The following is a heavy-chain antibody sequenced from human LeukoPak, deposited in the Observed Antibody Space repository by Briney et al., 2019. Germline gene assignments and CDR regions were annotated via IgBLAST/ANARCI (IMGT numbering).Heavy chain of an antibody. CDR1: GYTFTSYA. Sequence: ASVKVSCKASGYTFTSYAMNWVRQAPGQGLEWMGWISVGRGDSKCSQEFQGRVTLTRDTSATTAYLEVSSLRPEDMAVYYCARERGIRDAFDFWGQGTMVTVSS. J-gene: IGHJ3*01. CDR3: ARERGIRDAFDF. D-gene: IGHD1-14*01. CDR2: ISVGRGDS. V-gene: IGHV1-3*03.